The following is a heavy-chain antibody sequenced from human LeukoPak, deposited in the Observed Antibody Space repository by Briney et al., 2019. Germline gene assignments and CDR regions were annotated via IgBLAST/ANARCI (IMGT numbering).Heavy chain of an antibody. CDR2: ISSSGSTI. V-gene: IGHV3-11*04. Sequence: GGSLRLSCAASGFTFSDYYMGWIRQAPGKGLEWVSYISSSGSTIYYADSVKGRFTISRDNAKNSLYLQMNSLRAEDTAVYYCAREQGYCSGGSCYSGWFDPWGQGTLVTASS. D-gene: IGHD2-15*01. CDR1: GFTFSDYY. J-gene: IGHJ5*02. CDR3: AREQGYCSGGSCYSGWFDP.